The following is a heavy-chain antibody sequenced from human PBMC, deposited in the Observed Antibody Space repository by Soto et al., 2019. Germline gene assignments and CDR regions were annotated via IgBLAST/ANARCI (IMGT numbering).Heavy chain of an antibody. D-gene: IGHD6-19*01. V-gene: IGHV3-15*01. J-gene: IGHJ6*01. CDR3: TSGSGGYDPYEMEV. CDR1: GFTLNYAW. CDR2: VKSKTDGGTT. Sequence: PGAALRLPCLASGFTLNYAWMLWVRKAPGSGPEGVGRVKSKTDGGTTDYAAPLKARLIISRDDSRHTRYLQMNSLKTEDTAVYYCTSGSGGYDPYEMEVWEQGT.